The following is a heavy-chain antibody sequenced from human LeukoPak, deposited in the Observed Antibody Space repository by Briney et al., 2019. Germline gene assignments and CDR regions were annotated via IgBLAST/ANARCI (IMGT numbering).Heavy chain of an antibody. CDR3: VRPSLTGGSYQYYFDY. J-gene: IGHJ4*02. V-gene: IGHV1-69*06. D-gene: IGHD1-26*01. CDR1: GGTFSSYA. CDR2: IIPIFGTA. Sequence: SVKVSCKASGGTFSSYAISWVRQAPGQGLEWMGGIIPIFGTANYAQKFQGRVTITADKSTSTAYMELSSLRSEDTAVYYCVRPSLTGGSYQYYFDYWGQGTLVTVSS.